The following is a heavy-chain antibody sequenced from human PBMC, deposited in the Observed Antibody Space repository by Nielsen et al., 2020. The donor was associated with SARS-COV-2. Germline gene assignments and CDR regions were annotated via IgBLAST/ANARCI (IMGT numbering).Heavy chain of an antibody. J-gene: IGHJ4*02. Sequence: GESLKISCAASGFTFSSYWMHWVRQAPGKGLVWVSRINSDGSSTSYADSVKGRFTISRDNAKNTLYLQMNSLRAEDTAVYYCAKDLQDGYNSADIDYWGQGTLVTVSS. CDR1: GFTFSSYW. CDR3: AKDLQDGYNSADIDY. V-gene: IGHV3-74*01. D-gene: IGHD5-24*01. CDR2: INSDGSST.